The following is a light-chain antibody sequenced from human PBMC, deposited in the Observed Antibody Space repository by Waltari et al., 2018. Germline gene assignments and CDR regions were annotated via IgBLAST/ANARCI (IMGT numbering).Light chain of an antibody. J-gene: IGKJ4*01. Sequence: EIVLTQSPATLSLSPGERATLSCRASQSVNWYLAWYQQRPGQAPRLLIYDTANRATGIPARFRGSGSETDFTLTISRLEPDDSAVYYCQQRRNWPLTFGGGTKVEIK. CDR3: QQRRNWPLT. CDR2: DTA. CDR1: QSVNWY. V-gene: IGKV3-11*01.